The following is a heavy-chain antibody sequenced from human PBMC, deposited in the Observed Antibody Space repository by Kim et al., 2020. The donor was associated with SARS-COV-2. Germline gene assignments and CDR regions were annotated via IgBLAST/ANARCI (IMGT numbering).Heavy chain of an antibody. D-gene: IGHD3-16*01. V-gene: IGHV3-13*01. J-gene: IGHJ4*02. CDR3: ARDLGGVRDY. CDR1: GFTFSSYA. Sequence: GGSLRLSCAASGFTFSSYAMYWVRQATGKGLEWVSAIGTAGDTYYPGSVKGRFTISRENAKNSLYLHMNSLRAGDTAVYYCARDLGGVRDYWGQGTLVTVSS. CDR2: IGTAGDT.